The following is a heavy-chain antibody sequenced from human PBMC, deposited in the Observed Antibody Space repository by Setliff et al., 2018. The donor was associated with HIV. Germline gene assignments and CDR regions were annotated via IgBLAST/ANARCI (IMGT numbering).Heavy chain of an antibody. CDR1: GFTFSSYW. J-gene: IGHJ1*01. Sequence: GGSLRLSCAASGFTFSSYWMHWVRQAPGKGLVWVSRIKSDGSSTSYADSVKGRFTISRDNAKNTLYRQMNSLRAEDTAVYYCARDDYFQHWGQGTQVTVSS. CDR2: IKSDGSST. CDR3: ARDDYFQH. V-gene: IGHV3-74*01.